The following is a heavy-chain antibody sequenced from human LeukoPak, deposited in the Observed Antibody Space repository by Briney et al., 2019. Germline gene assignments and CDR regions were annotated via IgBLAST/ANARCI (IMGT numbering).Heavy chain of an antibody. CDR2: ISYDGSNK. CDR1: GFTFSSYA. CDR3: ATGCGGDCYSDY. D-gene: IGHD2-21*02. Sequence: GGSLRLSCAASGFTFSSYAMHWVRQAPGKGLEWVAVISYDGSNKYYADSVKGRFTISRDNSKNTLYLQMNSLRAEDTAVYYCATGCGGDCYSDYWGQGTLVTVSS. V-gene: IGHV3-30*04. J-gene: IGHJ4*02.